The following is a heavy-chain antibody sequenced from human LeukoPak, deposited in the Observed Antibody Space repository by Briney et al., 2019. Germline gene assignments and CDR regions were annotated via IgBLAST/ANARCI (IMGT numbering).Heavy chain of an antibody. CDR2: VSYDGTNK. V-gene: IGHV3-30*18. J-gene: IGHJ6*02. D-gene: IGHD6-19*01. Sequence: GRSLRLSCAASGVTFSSYGMHWVRQAPGKGLEWVAVVSYDGTNKYYAASVKGRFTISRDISKNTLYLQMNSLRAEDTAVYYCAKPRSGWTYYYYGMDVWGQGTTVTVSS. CDR3: AKPRSGWTYYYYGMDV. CDR1: GVTFSSYG.